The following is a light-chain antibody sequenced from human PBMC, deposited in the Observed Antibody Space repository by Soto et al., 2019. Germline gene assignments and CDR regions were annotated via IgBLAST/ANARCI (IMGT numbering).Light chain of an antibody. V-gene: IGKV3-20*01. CDR3: QQNGSSGT. CDR2: GAS. Sequence: EIVLTQSPGILALSPGERATLSCRASQSVSNNYLAWYQQKPGQAPRLLIYGASNRATGIPDRFSGSGSGTDFTLTISRLEPEDFAVYYCQQNGSSGTFGQGTKVDIK. CDR1: QSVSNNY. J-gene: IGKJ1*01.